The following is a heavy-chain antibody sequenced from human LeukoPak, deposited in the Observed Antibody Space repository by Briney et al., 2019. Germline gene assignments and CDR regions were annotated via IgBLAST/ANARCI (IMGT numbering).Heavy chain of an antibody. V-gene: IGHV4-59*01. D-gene: IGHD3-10*01. Sequence: SETLSLTCTVSGGSISSYYWSWIRQPPGKGLEWIGYIYYSGSTNYNPSLKSRVAMSVDTSKNQFSLKLSSVTAADTAVYYCARSPSPSGSYLGVLSWFDPGAREPWSPSPQ. CDR3: ARSPSPSGSYLGVLSWFDP. CDR2: IYYSGST. CDR1: GGSISSYY. J-gene: IGHJ5*02.